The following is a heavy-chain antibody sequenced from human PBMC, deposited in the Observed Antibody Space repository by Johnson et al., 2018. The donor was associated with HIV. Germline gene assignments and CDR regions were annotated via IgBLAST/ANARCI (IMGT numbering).Heavy chain of an antibody. J-gene: IGHJ3*02. D-gene: IGHD6-19*01. CDR3: ARDGIYSSPHDAYDI. CDR1: GFTFSSYA. CDR2: ISWNSGSI. V-gene: IGHV3-9*01. Sequence: VESGGGVVQPGRSLRLSCAASGFTFSSYAMHWVRQPPGKGLEWVSGISWNSGSIGYADSVKGRFTISRDNAKSSLFLQMDNLRSEDTALYYCARDGIYSSPHDAYDIWGQGTMVTVSS.